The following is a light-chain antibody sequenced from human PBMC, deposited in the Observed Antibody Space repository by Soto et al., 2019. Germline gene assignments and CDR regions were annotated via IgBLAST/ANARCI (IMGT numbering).Light chain of an antibody. CDR1: QSVSSSY. CDR2: GAS. J-gene: IGKJ1*01. CDR3: QQYGSSSWT. V-gene: IGKV3-20*01. Sequence: EIVLTQSPGTLSLSPGERATLSCRASQSVSSSYLAWYQQKPGQAPRLLIYGASSRATGIPDRFSGSGSETDFTRTSSRLEPEDFAVYYCQQYGSSSWTFGQGTKVEIE.